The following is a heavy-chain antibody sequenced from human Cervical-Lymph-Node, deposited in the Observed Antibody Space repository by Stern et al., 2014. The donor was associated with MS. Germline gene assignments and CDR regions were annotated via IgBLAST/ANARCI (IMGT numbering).Heavy chain of an antibody. J-gene: IGHJ4*02. Sequence: QLQLQESGPGLVKPSETLSLTCAVSGDSISSNYWSWIRQPPGKGLECIGYISYSGSTNYNPSLKSRVTISLDTSKNQLSLKLSSVTAADTAVYYCARGSSTWRLFDFWGQGTLVTGSS. V-gene: IGHV4-59*01. CDR2: ISYSGST. CDR3: ARGSSTWRLFDF. CDR1: GDSISSNY. D-gene: IGHD6-13*01.